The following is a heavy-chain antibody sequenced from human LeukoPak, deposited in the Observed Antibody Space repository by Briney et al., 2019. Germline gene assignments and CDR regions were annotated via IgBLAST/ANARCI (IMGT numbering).Heavy chain of an antibody. V-gene: IGHV4-39*02. D-gene: IGHD4-17*01. CDR2: IYSSGSS. Sequence: SETLSLTCTVSGGSISSSSYHWGWIRQPPGKGLEWIGTIYSSGSSYYNPSLKSRLTISVDTSRNQFSLKLSSVTASDTAVYYCARDRRDYGDYGDAFDIWGQGTMVTVSS. J-gene: IGHJ3*02. CDR1: GGSISSSSYH. CDR3: ARDRRDYGDYGDAFDI.